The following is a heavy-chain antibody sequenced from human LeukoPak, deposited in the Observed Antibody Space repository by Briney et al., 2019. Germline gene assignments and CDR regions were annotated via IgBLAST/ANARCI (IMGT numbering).Heavy chain of an antibody. D-gene: IGHD6-19*01. Sequence: GESLQISCKGSGYSFTSYWIGWVRQMPGKGLEWMGIIYPGDSDTRYSPSFQGQVTISADKSISTAYLQWSSLKASDTAMYYCARRLYSSGPDYYYYGMDVWGQGTTVTVSS. J-gene: IGHJ6*02. CDR1: GYSFTSYW. CDR3: ARRLYSSGPDYYYYGMDV. V-gene: IGHV5-51*01. CDR2: IYPGDSDT.